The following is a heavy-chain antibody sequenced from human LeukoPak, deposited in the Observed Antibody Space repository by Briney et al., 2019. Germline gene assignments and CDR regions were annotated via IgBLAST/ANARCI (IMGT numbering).Heavy chain of an antibody. Sequence: SVKVSCKASGGTFSSYAISWVRQAPGQGLEWMGGIIPIFGTANYAQKLQGRVTITADESTSTAYMELSSLRSEDTAVYYCARARPLVVVRDYYYYGMDVWGQGTTVTVSS. V-gene: IGHV1-69*01. J-gene: IGHJ6*02. CDR2: IIPIFGTA. CDR1: GGTFSSYA. D-gene: IGHD3-22*01. CDR3: ARARPLVVVRDYYYYGMDV.